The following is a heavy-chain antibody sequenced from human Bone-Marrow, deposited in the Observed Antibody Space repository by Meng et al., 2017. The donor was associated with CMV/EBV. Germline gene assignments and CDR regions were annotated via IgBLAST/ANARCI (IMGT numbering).Heavy chain of an antibody. CDR2: IYSGGGI. CDR3: ARDRGRYFDN. CDR1: GGSISSSNW. V-gene: IGHV3-53*05. Sequence: GGSLRLSCAVSGGSISSSNWWSWVRQAPGKGLEWVSLIYSGGGIHYADSVKGRFTISRDNFTNTLYLQMRSLRPEDTAVYYCARDRGRYFDNWGQGTLVTVSS. D-gene: IGHD3-16*01. J-gene: IGHJ4*02.